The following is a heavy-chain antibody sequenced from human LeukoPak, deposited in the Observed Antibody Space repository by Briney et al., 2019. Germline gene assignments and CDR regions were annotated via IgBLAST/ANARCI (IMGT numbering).Heavy chain of an antibody. V-gene: IGHV3-48*03. Sequence: GGSLRLSCAASGFTFSSYEMNWVRQAPGKGLEWVSYISSSGSTIYYADSVKGRFTISRDNAKNSLYLQMNSQRAEDTAVYYCARDFIWFGESYFDYWGQGTLVTVSS. CDR3: ARDFIWFGESYFDY. CDR1: GFTFSSYE. D-gene: IGHD3-10*01. J-gene: IGHJ4*02. CDR2: ISSSGSTI.